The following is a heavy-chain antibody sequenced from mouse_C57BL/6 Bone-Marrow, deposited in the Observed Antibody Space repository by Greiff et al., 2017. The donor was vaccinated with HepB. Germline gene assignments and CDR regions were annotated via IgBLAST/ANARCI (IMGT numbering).Heavy chain of an antibody. Sequence: QVQLKQPGAELVMPGASVKLSCKASGYTFTSYWMHWVKQRPGQGLEWIGEIDPSDSYTNYNQKFKGKSTLTVDKSSSTAYMQLSSLTSEDSAVYYCPRELLLRFYAMDYWGQGTSVTVSS. CDR1: GYTFTSYW. V-gene: IGHV1-69*01. D-gene: IGHD1-1*01. J-gene: IGHJ4*01. CDR3: PRELLLRFYAMDY. CDR2: IDPSDSYT.